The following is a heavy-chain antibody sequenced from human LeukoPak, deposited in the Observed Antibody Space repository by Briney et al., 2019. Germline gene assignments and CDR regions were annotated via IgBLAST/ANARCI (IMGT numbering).Heavy chain of an antibody. V-gene: IGHV1-18*01. Sequence: ASVKVSCKASGYTFTSYGISWVRQAPGQGLEWMGWINAYNGNTNYAQKLQGRVTMTTDTSTSTAYMELRSLRSDDTAVYYCARLWSTYYYDSSGYSGFDYWGQGTLVTVSS. CDR2: INAYNGNT. CDR1: GYTFTSYG. CDR3: ARLWSTYYYDSSGYSGFDY. J-gene: IGHJ4*02. D-gene: IGHD3-22*01.